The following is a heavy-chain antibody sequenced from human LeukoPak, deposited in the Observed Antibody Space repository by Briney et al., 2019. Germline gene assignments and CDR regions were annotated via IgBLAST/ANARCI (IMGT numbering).Heavy chain of an antibody. Sequence: PGGSLRLSCSVSGFTFSSYAMHWVRQAPGPGLEYVSAISSNGGSTYYADSVQGRFTISRDNSKNTLYLQMSSLRAEDTAVYYCVKDDPYDGAAGGTSDSTGQWGQGTLVTVSS. D-gene: IGHD6-13*01. J-gene: IGHJ4*02. CDR3: VKDDPYDGAAGGTSDSTGQ. CDR2: ISSNGGST. V-gene: IGHV3-64D*06. CDR1: GFTFSSYA.